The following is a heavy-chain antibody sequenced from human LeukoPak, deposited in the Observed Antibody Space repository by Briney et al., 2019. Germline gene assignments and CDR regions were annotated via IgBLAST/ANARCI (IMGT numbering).Heavy chain of an antibody. D-gene: IGHD4-23*01. CDR2: IYHSGST. J-gene: IGHJ4*02. V-gene: IGHV4-38-2*01. CDR3: ARGCRGNCPFDY. CDR1: GYSISSGYY. Sequence: SETLSLTCAVPGYSISSGYYWGWIRQPPGKGLEWIGSIYHSGSTYYSPSLKSRVTISVDTSKNQFSLKLSSVTAADTAVYYCARGCRGNCPFDYWGQGTLVTVSS.